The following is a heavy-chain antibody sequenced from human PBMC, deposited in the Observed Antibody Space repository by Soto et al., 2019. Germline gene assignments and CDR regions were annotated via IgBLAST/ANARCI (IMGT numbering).Heavy chain of an antibody. CDR2: ISAHNGNT. CDR3: ARGRYGDY. J-gene: IGHJ4*02. D-gene: IGHD1-1*01. CDR1: GYAFTTYG. V-gene: IGHV1-18*01. Sequence: QVHLVQSGAEVKKPGASVKVSCKGSGYAFTTYGITWVRQAPGQGLEWMGWISAHNGNTNYAQKRPGRVIATRDTSTSTAYIELRRLSSDDTAVYYCARGRYGDYWGQGALVTASS.